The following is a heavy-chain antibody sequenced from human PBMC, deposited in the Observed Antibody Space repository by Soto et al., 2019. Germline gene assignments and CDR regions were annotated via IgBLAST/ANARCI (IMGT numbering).Heavy chain of an antibody. Sequence: ELHLVESGGGLVKPGGSLRLSCAASELTFSSYGMNWVRQAPGKGLEWVSAISSSTSFIHYADSVKGRFTISRDNAKNSLYLQMNSMRAEDTAMYYCALGYYDSIGFYFDSWGQGTLVTVSS. V-gene: IGHV3-21*01. D-gene: IGHD3-22*01. J-gene: IGHJ4*02. CDR1: ELTFSSYG. CDR2: ISSSTSFI. CDR3: ALGYYDSIGFYFDS.